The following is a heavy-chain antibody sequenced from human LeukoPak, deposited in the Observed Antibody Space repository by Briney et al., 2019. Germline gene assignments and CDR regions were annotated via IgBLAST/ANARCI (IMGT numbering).Heavy chain of an antibody. CDR3: ARGSGTTGDY. J-gene: IGHJ4*02. Sequence: PGGSLRLSCAASGFTVSSNYMSWVRQAPGKGLEWVSSISSSSSYIYYADSVKGRFTISRDNAKNSLYLQMNSLRAEDTAVYYCARGSGTTGDYWGQGTLVTVSS. V-gene: IGHV3-21*01. CDR1: GFTVSSNY. CDR2: ISSSSSYI. D-gene: IGHD1-1*01.